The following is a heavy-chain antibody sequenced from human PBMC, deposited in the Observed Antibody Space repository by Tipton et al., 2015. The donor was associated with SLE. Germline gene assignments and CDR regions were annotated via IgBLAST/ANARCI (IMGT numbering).Heavy chain of an antibody. CDR1: GGSFSGYY. V-gene: IGHV4-34*01. Sequence: TLSLTCAVYGGSFSGYYWTWIRQPPGKGLEWIGEINHSGSTNYNPSLKSRVTISVDTSKNQFSLKLSSVTAADTAVYYCARDQRIVDHPQYFFDYWGQGTLVTVSS. CDR3: ARDQRIVDHPQYFFDY. CDR2: INHSGST. D-gene: IGHD1-26*01. J-gene: IGHJ4*02.